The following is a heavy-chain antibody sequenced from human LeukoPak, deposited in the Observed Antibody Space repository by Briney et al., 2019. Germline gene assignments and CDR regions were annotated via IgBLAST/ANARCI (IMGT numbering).Heavy chain of an antibody. CDR1: GFTFSSYD. Sequence: GGSLRLSCAASGFTFSSYDMHWVRQATGKGLEWVSAIGTAGDTYYPGSVKGRFTISRENAKNSLYLQMNSLRAGDTAVYYCARGRRAYRGGDCPPGFDPWGQGTLVTVSS. CDR3: ARGRRAYRGGDCPPGFDP. CDR2: IGTAGDT. J-gene: IGHJ5*02. V-gene: IGHV3-13*01. D-gene: IGHD2-21*02.